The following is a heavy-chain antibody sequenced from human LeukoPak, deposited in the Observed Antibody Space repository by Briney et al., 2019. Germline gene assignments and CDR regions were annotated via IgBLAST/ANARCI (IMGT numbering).Heavy chain of an antibody. D-gene: IGHD3-22*01. V-gene: IGHV4-34*01. CDR2: INHSGST. CDR1: GGSFSGYY. CDR3: ARGGGPIPIYDSSGPVDY. Sequence: KPSETLSLTCAVYGGSFSGYYWSWIRQPPGKGLEWIGEINHSGSTNYNPSLKSRVTISVDTSKSQFSLKLSSVTAADTAVYYCARGGGPIPIYDSSGPVDYWGQGTLVTVSS. J-gene: IGHJ4*02.